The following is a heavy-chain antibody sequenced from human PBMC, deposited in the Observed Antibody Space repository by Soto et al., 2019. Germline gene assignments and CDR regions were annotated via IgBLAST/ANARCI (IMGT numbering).Heavy chain of an antibody. D-gene: IGHD3-3*01. V-gene: IGHV3-7*01. Sequence: GGSLRLSCAASGFTFSSYWMSWVRQAPGKGLEWVANIKQDGSEKYYVDSVKGRFTISRDNAKNSLYLQMNSLRAEDTAVYYCARVSTYYDFWRGYQHPVPPGAFDIWAKGQWSPSPQ. CDR1: GFTFSSYW. CDR2: IKQDGSEK. CDR3: ARVSTYYDFWRGYQHPVPPGAFDI. J-gene: IGHJ3*02.